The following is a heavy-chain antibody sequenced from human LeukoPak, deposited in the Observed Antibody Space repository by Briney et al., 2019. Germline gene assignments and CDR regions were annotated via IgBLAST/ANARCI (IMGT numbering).Heavy chain of an antibody. J-gene: IGHJ5*02. CDR2: INYSGST. CDR1: GGSISTYY. D-gene: IGHD2-2*01. V-gene: IGHV4-59*01. Sequence: SETLSLTCTASGGSISTYYLSWIRQPPGKGLQWIGDINYSGSTNYNPSLKSRVTISVDTSQSQFSLKLSSVNAAAKAVYYGARSQAYCSSTTCYVHWFDPLGQGTLVTVSS. CDR3: ARSQAYCSSTTCYVHWFDP.